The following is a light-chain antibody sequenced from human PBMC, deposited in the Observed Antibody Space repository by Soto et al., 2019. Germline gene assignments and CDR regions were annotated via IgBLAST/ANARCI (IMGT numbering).Light chain of an antibody. J-gene: IGLJ3*02. CDR3: LSHTGSRTL. CDR2: EVT. Sequence: QSALTQPASVSGSPGQSITIACTGASSDVGDDNYVSWHQEHPGQVPKLIIFEVTTRPSGVSDRFSGSRSGNTASLTISGLQAEDEADYYCLSHTGSRTLFGGGTKLTVL. CDR1: SSDVGDDNY. V-gene: IGLV2-14*01.